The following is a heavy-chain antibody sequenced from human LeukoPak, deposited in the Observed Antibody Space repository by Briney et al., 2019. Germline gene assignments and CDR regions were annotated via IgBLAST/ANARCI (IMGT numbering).Heavy chain of an antibody. CDR3: ARQHSPYYYDSSGYAFDY. V-gene: IGHV4-39*01. Sequence: SETLSLTCTVSGGSISSSRYHWGWIRQPPGKGLEWIGSIYYSGSTYYNPSLKSRVTISVDTSKNQFSLKLSSVTAADTAVYYCARQHSPYYYDSSGYAFDYWGQGTLVTVSS. D-gene: IGHD3-22*01. J-gene: IGHJ4*02. CDR2: IYYSGST. CDR1: GGSISSSRYH.